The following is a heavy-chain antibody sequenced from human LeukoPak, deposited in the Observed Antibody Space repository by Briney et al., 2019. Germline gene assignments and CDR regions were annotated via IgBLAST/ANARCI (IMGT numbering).Heavy chain of an antibody. J-gene: IGHJ4*02. V-gene: IGHV3-30*18. D-gene: IGHD1-26*01. CDR3: AKAFIIGTLTYFDS. CDR2: ISYDGSNE. Sequence: GGSLRLSCAASGFTFSTYGMHWVRQAPGKGLEWVAVISYDGSNEYYADSVKGRFTISRDNSKNTLYLQMNSLRAEDTAVYYCAKAFIIGTLTYFDSWGQGTLVTVSS. CDR1: GFTFSTYG.